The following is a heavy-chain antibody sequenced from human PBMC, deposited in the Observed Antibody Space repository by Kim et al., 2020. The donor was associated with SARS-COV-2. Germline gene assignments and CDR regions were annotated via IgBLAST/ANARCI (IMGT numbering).Heavy chain of an antibody. V-gene: IGHV3-11*03. CDR1: GFSFSDYY. D-gene: IGHD1-7*01. CDR2: INSDRIST. CDR3: FRTPAS. Sequence: GGSLRLSCAASGFSFSDYYMNWIRQAPGKGMEWLAYINSDRISTNYADSVYGRFTITSDNDRKTLSLHMNSMTPEDKAMDYWFRTPASSGQGTLGPVSS. J-gene: IGHJ5*02.